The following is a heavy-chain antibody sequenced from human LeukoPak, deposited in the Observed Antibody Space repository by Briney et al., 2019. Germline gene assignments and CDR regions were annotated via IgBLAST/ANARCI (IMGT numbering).Heavy chain of an antibody. CDR3: ARASDSSGYYYYYYGMDV. J-gene: IGHJ6*02. V-gene: IGHV4-34*01. CDR2: INHSGST. D-gene: IGHD3-22*01. Sequence: SETLSLTCAVYGGSFSGYYWSWIRQPPGKGLEWIGEINHSGSTNYNPSLKSRVTISVDTSKNQFSLKLSSVTAADTAVYYCARASDSSGYYYYYYGMDVWGQGTTVTVSS. CDR1: GGSFSGYY.